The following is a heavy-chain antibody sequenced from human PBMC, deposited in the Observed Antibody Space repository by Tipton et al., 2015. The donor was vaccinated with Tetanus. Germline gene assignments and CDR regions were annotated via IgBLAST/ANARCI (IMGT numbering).Heavy chain of an antibody. D-gene: IGHD3-22*01. V-gene: IGHV4-39*07. CDR3: ARDRGFTTYNYFDP. J-gene: IGHJ5*02. CDR1: GGSISGSSFY. Sequence: TLSLTCTVSGGSISGSSFYWGWIRQPPGKGPEWIGRIYINGRNNYNPSLKSRVTMSIDTSKNQFSLNLRSVTAADTAVYYCARDRGFTTYNYFDPWGQGTLVTVSS. CDR2: IYINGRN.